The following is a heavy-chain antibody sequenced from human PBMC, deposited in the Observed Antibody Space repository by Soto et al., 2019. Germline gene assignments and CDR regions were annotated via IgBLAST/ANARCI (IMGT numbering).Heavy chain of an antibody. Sequence: PSETLSLTCAVYGGSFSGYYWSWIRQPPGKGLEWIGGINHSGSTNYNPSLKSRVTISVDTSKNQFSLKLSSVTAADTAVYYCARVLAAAGILAWFDPWGQGTLVTVSS. D-gene: IGHD6-13*01. CDR1: GGSFSGYY. J-gene: IGHJ5*02. V-gene: IGHV4-34*01. CDR3: ARVLAAAGILAWFDP. CDR2: INHSGST.